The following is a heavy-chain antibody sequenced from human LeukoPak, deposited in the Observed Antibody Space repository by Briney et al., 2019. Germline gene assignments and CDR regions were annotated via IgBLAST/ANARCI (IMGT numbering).Heavy chain of an antibody. J-gene: IGHJ5*02. CDR1: GGSFSGYY. CDR3: ARAPPSDIVVVVAANNWFDP. CDR2: IYYSGST. Sequence: PSETLSLTCAVYGGSFSGYYWSWIRQPPGKGLEWIGSIYYSGSTYYNPSLKSRVTISVDTSKNQFSLKLSSVTAADTAVYYCARAPPSDIVVVVAANNWFDPWGQGTLVTVSS. V-gene: IGHV4-34*01. D-gene: IGHD2-15*01.